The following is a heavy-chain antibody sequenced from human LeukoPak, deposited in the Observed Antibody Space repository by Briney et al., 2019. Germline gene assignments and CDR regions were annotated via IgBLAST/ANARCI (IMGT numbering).Heavy chain of an antibody. V-gene: IGHV3-7*03. CDR2: IRQDESER. Sequence: GGSLRLSCEGSGFSFSSYWMTWVRQLPGKGPEWVANIRQDESERYFADSVKGRFTISRDNAKKSVYLHMSSLRAEDTAIYYCAKDRGSTRYYMDVWGKGTTVTVS. J-gene: IGHJ6*03. CDR1: GFSFSSYW. CDR3: AKDRGSTRYYMDV. D-gene: IGHD3-10*01.